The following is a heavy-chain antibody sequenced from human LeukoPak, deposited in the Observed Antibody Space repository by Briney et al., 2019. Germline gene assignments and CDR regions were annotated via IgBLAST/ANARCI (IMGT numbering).Heavy chain of an antibody. CDR3: ARGAQPPRSITMIVVVTQGHYYMDV. Sequence: SQTLSLTCAISGDSVSSNSAAWNWIRQSPSRGLEWLGRTYYRSKWYNDDAVSVKSRITIDPDTSKNQFSLQLNSVTPEDTAVYYCARGAQPPRSITMIVVVTQGHYYMDVWGKGTTVTVSS. CDR1: GDSVSSNSAA. CDR2: TYYRSKWYN. D-gene: IGHD3-22*01. V-gene: IGHV6-1*01. J-gene: IGHJ6*03.